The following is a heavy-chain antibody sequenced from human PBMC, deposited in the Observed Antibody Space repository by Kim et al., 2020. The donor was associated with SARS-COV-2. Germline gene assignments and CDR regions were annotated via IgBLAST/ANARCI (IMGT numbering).Heavy chain of an antibody. CDR1: GFTFSNYA. Sequence: GVSLRLSCDASGFTFSNYAMHWVRQDQGKGLEWEAGISYDGSDMDYVGSVKGRTTISRDNSKKKVYLQMNRLRREDTAVYYCAKVEVRGIEGGGMDGWGQGTAVTVS. J-gene: IGHJ6*02. CDR2: ISYDGSDM. CDR3: AKVEVRGIEGGGMDG. V-gene: IGHV3-30*18. D-gene: IGHD3-16*01.